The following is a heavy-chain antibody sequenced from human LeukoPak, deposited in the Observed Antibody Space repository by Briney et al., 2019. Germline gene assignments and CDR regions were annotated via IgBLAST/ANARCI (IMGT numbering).Heavy chain of an antibody. J-gene: IGHJ4*02. CDR3: ARVTVAGPGYFDY. Sequence: GGSLRLSCAASGFTFITYSLIWVRQAPGKGLEWVSSITSSSSYIYYADSVKGRFTISRDNAKNSLYLQMNSLRAEDTAVYYCARVTVAGPGYFDYWGQGTLVTVSS. D-gene: IGHD6-19*01. CDR2: ITSSSSYI. CDR1: GFTFITYS. V-gene: IGHV3-21*01.